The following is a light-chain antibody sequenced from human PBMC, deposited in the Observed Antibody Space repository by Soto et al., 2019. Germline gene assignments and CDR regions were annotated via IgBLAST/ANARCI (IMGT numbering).Light chain of an antibody. J-gene: IGLJ3*02. CDR2: GDT. V-gene: IGLV1-40*01. CDR3: QSFDSSLSGWL. CDR1: SSNIGAGYD. Sequence: QAVVTQPPSVSGAPGQRVTIPCTGSSSNIGAGYDVHWYQQLPGTAPKLLISGDTNRPSGVPDRFSGSKSGTSASLAITGLRAEDEADYYCQSFDSSLSGWLFGGGTKLTVL.